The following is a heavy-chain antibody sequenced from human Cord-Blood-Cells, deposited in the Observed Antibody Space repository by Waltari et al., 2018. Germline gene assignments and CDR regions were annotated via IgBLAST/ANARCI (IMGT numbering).Heavy chain of an antibody. CDR3: AGATISGSYFDY. D-gene: IGHD1-26*01. Sequence: QLQLQESCPGLVKPSETLSLTCTVSGGSISSSSYYWGWIRQPPGKGLEWIGSIYYSGSTYYNPSLKSRVTISVDTSKNQFSLKLSSVTAADTAVYYCAGATISGSYFDYWGQGTLVTVSS. CDR1: GGSISSSSYY. V-gene: IGHV4-39*01. CDR2: IYYSGST. J-gene: IGHJ4*02.